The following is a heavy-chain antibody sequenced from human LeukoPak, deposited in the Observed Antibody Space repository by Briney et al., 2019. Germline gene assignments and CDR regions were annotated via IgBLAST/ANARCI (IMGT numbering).Heavy chain of an antibody. CDR2: IYYSGST. J-gene: IGHJ4*02. Sequence: SETLSLTCTVSGGSISSSSYYWGWIRQPPGKGLEWIGSIYYSGSTYYNPSLKSRVTISVDTSKNQFSLKLSSVTAADTAVYYCARTHSGSYFDYWGQGALVTVSS. D-gene: IGHD1-26*01. V-gene: IGHV4-39*07. CDR1: GGSISSSSYY. CDR3: ARTHSGSYFDY.